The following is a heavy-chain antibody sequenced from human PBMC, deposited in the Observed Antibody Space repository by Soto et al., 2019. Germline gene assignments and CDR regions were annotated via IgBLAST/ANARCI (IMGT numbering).Heavy chain of an antibody. Sequence: PGGSMRVSCAASGFLFSTYVRRWVSQAQGKGLEWVAVISFDGRNKYYADSVRGRFTISRDNSKNTLHLQMNSLRGEDTAVYYCAKDTATAITSYYFYGMDVWGQGTTVTVSS. CDR3: AKDTATAITSYYFYGMDV. D-gene: IGHD5-12*01. V-gene: IGHV3-30*18. J-gene: IGHJ6*02. CDR1: GFLFSTYV. CDR2: ISFDGRNK.